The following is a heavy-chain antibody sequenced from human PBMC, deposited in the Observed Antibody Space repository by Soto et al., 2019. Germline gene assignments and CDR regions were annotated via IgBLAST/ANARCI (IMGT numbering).Heavy chain of an antibody. CDR3: AGGPGWLIDH. D-gene: IGHD3-10*01. V-gene: IGHV3-7*04. J-gene: IGHJ4*02. CDR1: GFTFSKFW. Sequence: EVQLVESGGGLVQPGGSLRLSCAASGFTFSKFWMNWVRQAPGRGLEWLAIIRQDGSEDLYVDSLKDRFTISRDNAKNSLYLQLNSLRAEDTAVYYCAGGPGWLIDHWGQGTLVTVSS. CDR2: IRQDGSED.